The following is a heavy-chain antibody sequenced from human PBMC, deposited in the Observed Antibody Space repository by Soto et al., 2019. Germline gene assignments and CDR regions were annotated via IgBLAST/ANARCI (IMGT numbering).Heavy chain of an antibody. J-gene: IGHJ6*03. CDR1: GFTFSSYS. Sequence: GGSLRLSCAASGFTFSSYSMNWVRQAPGKGLEWVSYISSSSSTIYYADSVKGRFTISRDNAKNSLYLQMNSLRAEDTAVYYCARDAKVPLGPYYYYYYMDVWGKGTTVTVSS. CDR3: ARDAKVPLGPYYYYYYMDV. CDR2: ISSSSSTI. V-gene: IGHV3-48*01. D-gene: IGHD1-26*01.